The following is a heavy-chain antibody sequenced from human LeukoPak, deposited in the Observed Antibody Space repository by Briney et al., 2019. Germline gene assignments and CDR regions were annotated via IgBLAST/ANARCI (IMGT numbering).Heavy chain of an antibody. Sequence: GGSLRLSCSASGFSFSSYAMHWVRQAPGKGLEYVSTISSNGASTYYADSVKGRFTISRDNSKNTLFLQMSSLRAEDTAVYYCGKARTPATTGEGTPFDYWGQGTLVTVSS. J-gene: IGHJ4*02. CDR1: GFSFSSYA. CDR2: ISSNGAST. CDR3: GKARTPATTGEGTPFDY. D-gene: IGHD4-17*01. V-gene: IGHV3-64D*06.